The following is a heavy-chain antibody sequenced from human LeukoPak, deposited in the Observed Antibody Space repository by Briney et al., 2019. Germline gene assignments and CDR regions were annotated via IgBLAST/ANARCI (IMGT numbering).Heavy chain of an antibody. Sequence: PGGSLRLSCAASGFTFSSYAMSWARQAPGKGLEWVSAISGSGGSTYYADSVKGRFTISRDNSKNTLYLQMNSLRAEDTAVYYCALDSFPHAQNDYWGQGTLVTVSS. V-gene: IGHV3-23*01. CDR2: ISGSGGST. D-gene: IGHD4-11*01. CDR1: GFTFSSYA. CDR3: ALDSFPHAQNDY. J-gene: IGHJ4*02.